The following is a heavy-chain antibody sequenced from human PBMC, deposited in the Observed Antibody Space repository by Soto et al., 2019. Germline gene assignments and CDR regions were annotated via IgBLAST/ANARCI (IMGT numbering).Heavy chain of an antibody. D-gene: IGHD2-21*01. CDR2: ISAYNGNT. CDR3: ARDPLAYCGGDCYPHFDY. V-gene: IGHV1-18*01. CDR1: GYTFTSYG. Sequence: QVQLVQSGAEVKKPGASVKVSCKASGYTFTSYGIRWVRQAPGQGLEWMGWISAYNGNTNYAQKLQGRVTMTTDTSTSTAYMELRSLRSDDTAVYYCARDPLAYCGGDCYPHFDYWGQGTLVTVSS. J-gene: IGHJ4*02.